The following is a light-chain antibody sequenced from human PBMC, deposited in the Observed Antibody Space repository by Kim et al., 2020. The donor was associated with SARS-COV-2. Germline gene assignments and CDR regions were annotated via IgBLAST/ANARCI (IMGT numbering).Light chain of an antibody. CDR2: EDT. J-gene: IGLJ2*01. CDR1: DLGKIY. CDR3: QAWDYNTGI. Sequence: VSPGQTVPITCSGHDLGKIYAHWFQVRPGQSPVLVIYEDTKRPSGFPGRFFGSNSGDTATLTIRGAQAVDEADYFCQAWDYNTGIFGGGTQLTVL. V-gene: IGLV3-1*01.